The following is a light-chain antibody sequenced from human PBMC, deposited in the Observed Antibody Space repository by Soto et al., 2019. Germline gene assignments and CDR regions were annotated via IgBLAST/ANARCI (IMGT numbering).Light chain of an antibody. CDR2: DAS. Sequence: DIQMTQSPSTLSASVGDRVSITCRASQSLSSWLAWYQQKPGKAPKLLIYDASSLESGVPSRFSGSGSGTEFTLTISSLQPDDFATYYCQQYNSHSYTFGQGTKLEIK. CDR1: QSLSSW. J-gene: IGKJ2*01. V-gene: IGKV1-5*01. CDR3: QQYNSHSYT.